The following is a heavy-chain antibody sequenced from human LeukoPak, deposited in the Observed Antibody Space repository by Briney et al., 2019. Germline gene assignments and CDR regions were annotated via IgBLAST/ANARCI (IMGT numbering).Heavy chain of an antibody. J-gene: IGHJ4*02. Sequence: GSLRLSCAASGFTFSSYTMNWVRQAPGKGLEWVSYISYSGGTIYYVDSVKGRFTISRDNAKNSLYLQMNSLRAEDTAIYYCAREGVAALRYWGQGTLVTVSS. D-gene: IGHD6-13*01. V-gene: IGHV3-48*01. CDR1: GFTFSSYT. CDR3: AREGVAALRY. CDR2: ISYSGGTI.